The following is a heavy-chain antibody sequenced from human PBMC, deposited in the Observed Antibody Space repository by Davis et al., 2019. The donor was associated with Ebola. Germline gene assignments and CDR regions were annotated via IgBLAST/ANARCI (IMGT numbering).Heavy chain of an antibody. J-gene: IGHJ5*02. CDR1: GYTFTSYA. CDR3: ARDDWNQNWFDP. CDR2: INAGNGNT. V-gene: IGHV1-3*01. D-gene: IGHD1-1*01. Sequence: ASVKVSCKASGYTFTSYAMHWVRQAPGQRLEWMGWINAGNGNTKYSQKFQGRVTITADKSTSTAYMELSSLRSEDTAVYYCARDDWNQNWFDPWGQGTLVTVSS.